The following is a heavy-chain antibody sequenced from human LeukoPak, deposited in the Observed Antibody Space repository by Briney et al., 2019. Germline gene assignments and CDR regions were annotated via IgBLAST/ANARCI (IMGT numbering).Heavy chain of an antibody. Sequence: GGSLRLSCAASVFTFSDSYMTWIRQAPGKGLEWVSYISRSGSTTYYADSVKGRFTTSRDNAKNSLYLQMNSLRAEDTAVYYCARLLRAGYSSSTHNWFGPWGQGTLVTVSS. CDR1: VFTFSDSY. CDR2: ISRSGSTT. J-gene: IGHJ5*02. D-gene: IGHD6-13*01. CDR3: ARLLRAGYSSSTHNWFGP. V-gene: IGHV3-11*01.